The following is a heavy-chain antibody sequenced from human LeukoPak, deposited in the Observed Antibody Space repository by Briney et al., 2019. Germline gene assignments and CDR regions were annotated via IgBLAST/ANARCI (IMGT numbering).Heavy chain of an antibody. CDR1: GFTFRSLG. CDR2: VENDGGTK. CDR3: ARGYKQFFGPVVITTGFDY. Sequence: QPGGSLRLSCAASGFTFRSLGMHWVRQAPGKGLEWVAFVENDGGTKYYADSVKGRFTISRDNSKNTLYLQMNSLRAEDTAVYYCARGYKQFFGPVVITTGFDYWGQGTLVTVSS. V-gene: IGHV3-30*19. J-gene: IGHJ4*02. D-gene: IGHD3-22*01.